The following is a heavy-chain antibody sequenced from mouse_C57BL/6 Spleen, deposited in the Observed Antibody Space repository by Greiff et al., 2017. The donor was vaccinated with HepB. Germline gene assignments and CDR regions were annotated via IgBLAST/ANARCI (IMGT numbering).Heavy chain of an antibody. Sequence: VQLKESGGGLVKPGGSLKLSCAASGFTFSDYGMHWVRQAPEKGLEWVAYISSGSSTIYYADTVKGRFTISRDNAKNTLFLQMTSLRSEDTAMYYCARGPSYDYDEGGFDYWGQGTTLTVSS. CDR1: GFTFSDYG. CDR3: ARGPSYDYDEGGFDY. J-gene: IGHJ2*01. D-gene: IGHD2-4*01. CDR2: ISSGSSTI. V-gene: IGHV5-17*01.